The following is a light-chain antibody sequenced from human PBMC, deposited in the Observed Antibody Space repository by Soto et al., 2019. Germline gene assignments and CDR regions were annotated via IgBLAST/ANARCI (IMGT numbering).Light chain of an antibody. CDR2: AAS. Sequence: DIQMTQSPSSLSASVGDRVTITCRASQSISTYLSWYQQKPGKAPNLLIYAASSLQSGVPSRFSGSGSGTDFTLTISSLQPEDFGTYYCQQSHSTPYTYGQGTNLEIK. V-gene: IGKV1-39*01. CDR3: QQSHSTPYT. CDR1: QSISTY. J-gene: IGKJ2*01.